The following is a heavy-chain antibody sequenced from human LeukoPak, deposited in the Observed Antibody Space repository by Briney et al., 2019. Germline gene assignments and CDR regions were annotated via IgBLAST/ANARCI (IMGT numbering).Heavy chain of an antibody. CDR1: GFSFRSHG. CDR3: ARDHYYDSSGYYLNWFDP. Sequence: GGSLRLSCAASGFSFRSHGMNWVRQAPGKGLEWVSGISPRGDITYYKDSVRGRSTISRDNAKNSLYLQMNSLRAEDTAVYYCARDHYYDSSGYYLNWFDPWGQGTLVTVSS. J-gene: IGHJ5*02. D-gene: IGHD3-22*01. CDR2: ISPRGDIT. V-gene: IGHV3-21*01.